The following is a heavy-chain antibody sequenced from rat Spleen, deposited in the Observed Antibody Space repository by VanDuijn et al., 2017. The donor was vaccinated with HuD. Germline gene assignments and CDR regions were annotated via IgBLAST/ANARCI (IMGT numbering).Heavy chain of an antibody. D-gene: IGHD5-1*01. CDR3: ARAGRNWELAY. CDR2: ISSGGST. J-gene: IGHJ3*01. CDR1: GFSLTSNG. Sequence: QVQLKESGPGLVQPSQTLSLTCTVSGFSLTSNGVSWVRQPPGKGLEWIAAISSGGSTYYNSALKSRLSISRDTSKSQVFLKMNSLQTEDTASYYCARAGRNWELAYWGQGTLVTVSS. V-gene: IGHV2S12*01.